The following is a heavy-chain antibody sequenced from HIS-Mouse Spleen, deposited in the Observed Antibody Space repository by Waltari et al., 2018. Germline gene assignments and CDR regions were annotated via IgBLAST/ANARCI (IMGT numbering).Heavy chain of an antibody. CDR1: GYSFTSYW. D-gene: IGHD2-15*01. V-gene: IGHV5-51*03. J-gene: IGHJ5*02. Sequence: EVQLVQSGAEVKKPGESLKISCKGSGYSFTSYWIGWVRQMPGKGLEWMGVIYPGYTDTRYSPSFQGKVTSAADKSSSTAYLQWSSLKASDTAMYYCARGSWGSGWFDPWGQGTLVTVSS. CDR2: IYPGYTDT. CDR3: ARGSWGSGWFDP.